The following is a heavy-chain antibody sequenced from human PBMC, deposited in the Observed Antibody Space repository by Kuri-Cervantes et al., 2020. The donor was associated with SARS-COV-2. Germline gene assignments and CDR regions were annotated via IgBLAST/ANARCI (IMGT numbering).Heavy chain of an antibody. CDR3: ARGIRDSDY. J-gene: IGHJ4*02. CDR1: GFTFVSHA. V-gene: IGHV3-30*04. Sequence: GGSLRLSCEASGFTFVSHAMHWVRQAPGKGLEWVAVVSYDGRTKFYADSVQGRFTISRDNSKNTLYLQMNNLRAEDTAVYYCARGIRDSDYWGQGTLVTVSS. CDR2: VSYDGRTK.